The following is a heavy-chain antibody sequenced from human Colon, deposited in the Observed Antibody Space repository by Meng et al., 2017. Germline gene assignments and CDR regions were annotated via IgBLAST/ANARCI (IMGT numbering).Heavy chain of an antibody. CDR1: GFTFSSYS. CDR3: AREPGHRCWLAP. CDR2: ISGEGKTI. V-gene: IGHV3-30*09. D-gene: IGHD1-14*01. Sequence: GGSLRPSCAASGFTFSSYSMHWVRQAPGRGLEWVAVISGEGKTIYYADSVKGRFVISRDNSKKTLFLQMNSLRVEDAAVYYCAREPGHRCWLAPWGQGTLVTVSS. J-gene: IGHJ5*02.